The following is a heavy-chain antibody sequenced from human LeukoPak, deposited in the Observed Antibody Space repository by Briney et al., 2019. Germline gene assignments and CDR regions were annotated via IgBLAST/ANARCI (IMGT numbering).Heavy chain of an antibody. CDR3: ARELQADYYYYMDV. CDR1: GYTFTSYA. CDR2: IIPIFGTA. V-gene: IGHV1-69*05. Sequence: GASVKVSCKASGYTFTSYAISWVRQAPGQGLEWMGGIIPIFGTANYAQKFQGRVTITTDESTSTAYMELSSLRSEDTAVYYCARELQADYYYYMDVWGKGTTVTVSS. J-gene: IGHJ6*03. D-gene: IGHD6-19*01.